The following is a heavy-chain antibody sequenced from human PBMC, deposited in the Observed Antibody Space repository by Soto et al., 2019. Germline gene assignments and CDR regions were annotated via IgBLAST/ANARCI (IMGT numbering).Heavy chain of an antibody. CDR1: GFTFSNYA. J-gene: IGHJ4*02. CDR3: AKDPGYYYDSSGYYLDY. D-gene: IGHD3-22*01. V-gene: IGHV3-23*01. CDR2: LSGSGGST. Sequence: GSLRLSCAASGFTFSNYAMSWVRQAPGKGLEWVSALSGSGGSTYYADSVKGRFTISRDNSKNTLYLQMNSLRAEDTALYYCAKDPGYYYDSSGYYLDYWGQGTLVTVSS.